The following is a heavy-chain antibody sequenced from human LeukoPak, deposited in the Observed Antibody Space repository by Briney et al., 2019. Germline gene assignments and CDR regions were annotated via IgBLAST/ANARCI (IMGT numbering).Heavy chain of an antibody. CDR2: ISYDGSNK. D-gene: IGHD5-24*01. J-gene: IGHJ4*02. Sequence: PGRSLRLSCAASGFTFSSYGMHWVRQAPGKGLEWVAVISYDGSNKYYADSVKGRFTISRDNSKNTLYLQMNSLRAEDTAVYYCATKRTEWLHQWGQGTLVTVSS. CDR1: GFTFSSYG. V-gene: IGHV3-30*03. CDR3: ATKRTEWLHQ.